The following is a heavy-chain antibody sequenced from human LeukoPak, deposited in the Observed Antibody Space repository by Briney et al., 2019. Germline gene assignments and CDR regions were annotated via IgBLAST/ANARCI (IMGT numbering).Heavy chain of an antibody. CDR2: INHSGST. J-gene: IGHJ5*02. CDR1: GGSFSGYY. V-gene: IGHV4-34*01. Sequence: SETLSLTCAVYGGSFSGYYWSWIRQPPGKGLEWIGEINHSGSTNYNPSLKSRVTISVDTSKNQFSLKLSSVTAADTAVYYCARVRNLRNGFDPWGQGTLVTVSS. CDR3: ARVRNLRNGFDP.